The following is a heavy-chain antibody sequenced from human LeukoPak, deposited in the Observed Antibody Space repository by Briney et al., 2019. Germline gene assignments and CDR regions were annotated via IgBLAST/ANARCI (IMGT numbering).Heavy chain of an antibody. CDR1: GFTFSSYG. Sequence: GGSLRLSCAASGFTFSSYGMHWVRPAPGKGLEWVALISNDASNKHYADSVKGRFTISRDNSENMLYLQMNSLRAEDTAVYYCAKDLYYGYYFDNWGQGTLVTVSS. V-gene: IGHV3-30*18. D-gene: IGHD3-16*01. J-gene: IGHJ4*02. CDR3: AKDLYYGYYFDN. CDR2: ISNDASNK.